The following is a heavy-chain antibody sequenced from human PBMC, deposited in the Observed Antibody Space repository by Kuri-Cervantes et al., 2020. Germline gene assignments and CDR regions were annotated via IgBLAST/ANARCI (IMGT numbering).Heavy chain of an antibody. J-gene: IGHJ2*01. CDR1: GYTFTSYA. V-gene: IGHV1-3*01. CDR2: INAGNGNT. CDR3: IHSDQPGCFDL. D-gene: IGHD2-2*01. Sequence: ASVKVSCKASGYTFTSYAMHWVRQAPGQRLEWMGWINAGNGNTKYSQKFQGRVTITRDTSKNQVVLIMTNMDPADTAAYYCIHSDQPGCFDLWGRGTLVTVSS.